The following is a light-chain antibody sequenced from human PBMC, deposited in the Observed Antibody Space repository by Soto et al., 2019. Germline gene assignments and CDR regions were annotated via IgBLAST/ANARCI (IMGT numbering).Light chain of an antibody. V-gene: IGKV1-9*01. J-gene: IGKJ4*01. CDR3: QQLNSYPLT. CDR1: QGISSF. Sequence: DIQLTQSPSFLSASVGDRVTITCRANQGISSFLAWYQQKPGKAPKLLIYAASTLQRGVPSRFRGSGSGTEFTLTVSSLQPEDFATYFCQQLNSYPLTFGGGTKVEI. CDR2: AAS.